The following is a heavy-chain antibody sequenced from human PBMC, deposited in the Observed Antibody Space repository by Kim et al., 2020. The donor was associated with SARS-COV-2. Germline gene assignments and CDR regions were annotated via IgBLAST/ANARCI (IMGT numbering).Heavy chain of an antibody. CDR3: AKVRGTVTSSDAFDF. D-gene: IGHD4-17*01. J-gene: IGHJ3*01. V-gene: IGHV3-23*01. Sequence: DSVKGRFTISREKSKSTIHLQMNSLRVDDTGIYYCAKVRGTVTSSDAFDFWGQGTMVTVSS.